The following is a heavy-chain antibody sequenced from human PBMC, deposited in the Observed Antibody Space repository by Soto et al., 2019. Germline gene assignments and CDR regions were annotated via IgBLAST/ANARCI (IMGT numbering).Heavy chain of an antibody. CDR1: GYTFTSYG. D-gene: IGHD6-19*01. CDR3: ARVRVAGTFADYYYGMDV. V-gene: IGHV1-18*01. Sequence: QVQLVQSGAEVKKPGASVKVSCKASGYTFTSYGISWVRQAPGQGLEWMGWISGYNGNTNYAQKLQGRVTMTTDASTSTSYMELRSLRSDDTAVYYCARVRVAGTFADYYYGMDVWGQGTTVTVSS. J-gene: IGHJ6*02. CDR2: ISGYNGNT.